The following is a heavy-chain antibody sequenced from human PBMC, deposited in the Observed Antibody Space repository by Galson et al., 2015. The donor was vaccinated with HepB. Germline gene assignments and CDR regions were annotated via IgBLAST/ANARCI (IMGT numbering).Heavy chain of an antibody. V-gene: IGHV1-18*01. CDR3: AREYCSGGYCYGVDY. CDR1: GDRFTDLA. Sequence: SVKVSCKASGDRFTDLAISWGRQAPGQGPERMGWSNTYNADTVYAQNVQGRVSMTTDTSTSTADMALRSLRADDTAVYYCAREYCSGGYCYGVDYWGQGTLVTVSS. D-gene: IGHD2-15*01. CDR2: SNTYNADT. J-gene: IGHJ4*02.